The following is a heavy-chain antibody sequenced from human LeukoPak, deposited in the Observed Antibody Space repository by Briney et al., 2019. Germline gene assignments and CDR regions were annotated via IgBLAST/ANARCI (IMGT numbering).Heavy chain of an antibody. D-gene: IGHD3-9*01. V-gene: IGHV4-59*01. J-gene: IGHJ4*02. Sequence: SETLSLTCSVSGGSISGYYWSWIQQPPGKGLEWIGYIYYSGSTNYNPSLKSRVTISVDTSKNQFSLKPSSVTAADTAVYYCARANSYYDILTGYDSWGQGTLVTVSS. CDR3: ARANSYYDILTGYDS. CDR2: IYYSGST. CDR1: GGSISGYY.